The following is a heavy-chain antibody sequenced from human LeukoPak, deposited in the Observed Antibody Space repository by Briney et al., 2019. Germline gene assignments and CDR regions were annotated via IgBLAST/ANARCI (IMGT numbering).Heavy chain of an antibody. CDR2: INWNGGST. CDR1: GFTLDDYG. CDR3: ARDPRGYSYGYWYFDL. J-gene: IGHJ2*01. Sequence: GGSLRFSCAASGFTLDDYGMSWVGQAQGKGWEWVFGINWNGGSTGYADSVKGRFTISRDNAKNSLYLQMNSLRAEDTALYHCARDPRGYSYGYWYFDLWGRGTLVTVSS. D-gene: IGHD5-18*01. V-gene: IGHV3-20*01.